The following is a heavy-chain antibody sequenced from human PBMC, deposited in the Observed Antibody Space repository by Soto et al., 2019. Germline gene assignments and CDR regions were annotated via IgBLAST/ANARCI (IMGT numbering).Heavy chain of an antibody. J-gene: IGHJ4*02. D-gene: IGHD3-16*02. V-gene: IGHV4-59*08. CDR1: GGSISSYY. Sequence: SETLSLTCTVSGGSISSYYWSWIRQPPGKGLEWIGYIYYSGSTNYNPSLKSRVTISVDTSKNQFSLKLSSVTAADTAVYYCARLYGDYDYWGQGTLVTVSS. CDR3: ARLYGDYDY. CDR2: IYYSGST.